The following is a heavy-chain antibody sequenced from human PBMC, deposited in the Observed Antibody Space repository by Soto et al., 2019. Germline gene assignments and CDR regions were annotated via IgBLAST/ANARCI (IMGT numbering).Heavy chain of an antibody. CDR1: GYTFTSYD. CDR2: MNPNSGNT. CDR3: ARVAGYYDFWSGYYMISGERGHYYMDV. V-gene: IGHV1-8*01. J-gene: IGHJ6*03. Sequence: ASVKVSCKASGYTFTSYDINWVRQATGQGLEWMGWMNPNSGNTGYAQKFQGRVTMTRNTSISTAYMELSSLRSEDTAVYYCARVAGYYDFWSGYYMISGERGHYYMDVWGKGTTVTVSS. D-gene: IGHD3-3*01.